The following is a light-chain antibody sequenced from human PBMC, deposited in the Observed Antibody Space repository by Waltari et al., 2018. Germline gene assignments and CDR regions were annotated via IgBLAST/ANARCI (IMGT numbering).Light chain of an antibody. CDR2: WAS. V-gene: IGKV4-1*01. J-gene: IGKJ2*01. CDR1: QSVLSSFDNKYY. CDR3: QQYYSTIYT. Sequence: DIVMTQSPDSLAVSLGERATLHCKSSQSVLSSFDNKYYLAWYQQRPGHPPKLLIYWASTRESGVPDRFSGSGSGTDFTLTISSLQAEDVAVYYCQQYYSTIYTFGQGTKLEI.